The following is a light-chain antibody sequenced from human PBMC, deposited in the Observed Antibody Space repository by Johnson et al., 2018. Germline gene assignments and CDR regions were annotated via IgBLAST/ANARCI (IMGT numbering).Light chain of an antibody. CDR2: ENN. V-gene: IGLV1-51*02. Sequence: QSVLTHPPSVSAAPGQKVTISCSGSSSNIGNNYVSWYQQLPGTAPKLLIYENNKRPSGIPYRFSGSKSGTSATLGITGLQTGDEADYYCGTWDSSLSAGNVFGTGTKVTVL. CDR1: SSNIGNNY. J-gene: IGLJ1*01. CDR3: GTWDSSLSAGNV.